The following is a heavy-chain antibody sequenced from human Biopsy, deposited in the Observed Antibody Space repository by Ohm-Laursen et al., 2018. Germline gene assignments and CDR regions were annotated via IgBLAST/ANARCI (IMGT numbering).Heavy chain of an antibody. CDR1: GGSVSDSFHF. V-gene: IGHV4-61*01. D-gene: IGHD2-15*01. CDR3: ARRGSGGRSFDY. Sequence: GTLSLTCTVSGGSVSDSFHFWSWIRQPPGKGLEWIGFISNSGNTNYNPSLKSRVTISVDTSKNQISLKLDSVTVADTAVFYCARRGSGGRSFDYWGQGSLVTVSS. CDR2: ISNSGNT. J-gene: IGHJ4*02.